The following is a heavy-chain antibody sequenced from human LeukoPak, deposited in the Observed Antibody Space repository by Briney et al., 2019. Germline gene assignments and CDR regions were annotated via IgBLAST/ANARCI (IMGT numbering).Heavy chain of an antibody. V-gene: IGHV3-15*01. J-gene: IGHJ5*02. Sequence: GGSLRLSCAASGFTFSNAWMSWVRQAPGKGLEGGGRIKSKTDGGTTEYAAPVKARFTISRDDSKNTLYLQMNSLKSEDTAVYYCTTTIGYCSSTSCSNWFDPWGQGTLVTASS. CDR2: IKSKTDGGTT. D-gene: IGHD2-2*01. CDR3: TTTIGYCSSTSCSNWFDP. CDR1: GFTFSNAW.